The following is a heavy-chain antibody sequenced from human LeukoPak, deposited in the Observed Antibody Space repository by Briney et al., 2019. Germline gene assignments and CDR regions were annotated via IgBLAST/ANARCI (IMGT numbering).Heavy chain of an antibody. J-gene: IGHJ4*02. CDR2: IYYSGST. V-gene: IGHV4-39*07. CDR1: GGSISSSSYY. D-gene: IGHD3-10*01. Sequence: SETLSLTCTVSGGSISSSSYYWGWIRQPPGKGLEWIGSIYYSGSTYYNPSLKSRVTISVDTSKNQFSLKLSSVTAADTAVYYCARVGGYYGSGSYYNHDYWGQGTLVTVSS. CDR3: ARVGGYYGSGSYYNHDY.